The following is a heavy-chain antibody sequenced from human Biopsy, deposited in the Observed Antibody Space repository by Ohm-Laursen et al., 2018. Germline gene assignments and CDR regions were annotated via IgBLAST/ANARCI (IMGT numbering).Heavy chain of an antibody. CDR3: ARWYGDLFYYYNGMDV. Sequence: SLRLSCSASGFTFSAYSIVWVRQAPGKGLEWVSAISSRTTSDYYADSVKGRVTISRDNADNSLSLQMSNLRLDDTAVYYCARWYGDLFYYYNGMDVWGQGTTVTVSS. D-gene: IGHD3-10*01. CDR1: GFTFSAYS. CDR2: ISSRTTSD. V-gene: IGHV3-21*01. J-gene: IGHJ6*02.